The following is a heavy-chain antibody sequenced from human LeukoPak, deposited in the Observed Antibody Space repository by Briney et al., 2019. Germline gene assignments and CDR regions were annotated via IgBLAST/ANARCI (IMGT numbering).Heavy chain of an antibody. CDR2: INPNSGGT. J-gene: IGHJ4*02. CDR3: AREGLGNSQYDY. Sequence: ASVKVSCKASVYPFTVYYIHWVRQAPGQGLEWMGWINPNSGGTNYAQKFQGRVTMTRDKSISTAYMELSRLRSDDTAVYYCAREGLGNSQYDYWGQGTLVTVSS. V-gene: IGHV1-2*02. CDR1: VYPFTVYY. D-gene: IGHD3-16*01.